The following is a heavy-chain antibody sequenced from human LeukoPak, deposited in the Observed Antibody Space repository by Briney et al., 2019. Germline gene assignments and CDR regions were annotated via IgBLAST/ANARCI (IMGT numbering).Heavy chain of an antibody. CDR3: ARSGGNYYSI. Sequence: GESLKISCKGSGYRFTSYWIGWVRQMPGKGLEWMGIIYPGDSDTIYSPSFQGQVTISADKSTSTANLQRSSLKASDTAMYYCARSGGNYYSIWGQGTMVTVSS. V-gene: IGHV5-51*01. CDR1: GYRFTSYW. D-gene: IGHD1-26*01. CDR2: IYPGDSDT. J-gene: IGHJ3*02.